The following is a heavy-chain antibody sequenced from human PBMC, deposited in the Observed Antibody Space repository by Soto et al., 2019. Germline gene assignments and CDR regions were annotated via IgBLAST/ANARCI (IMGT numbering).Heavy chain of an antibody. D-gene: IGHD2-21*01. V-gene: IGHV3-9*01. CDR1: GFTFDDYA. CDR3: AKDVSGLVAYYYYGMDV. J-gene: IGHJ6*02. Sequence: PGGSLRLSCAASGFTFDDYAMHWVRQAPGKGLEWVSGISWNSGSIGYADSVKGRFTISRDNAKNSLYLQMNSLRAEDTALYYCAKDVSGLVAYYYYGMDVWGQGTTVTVSS. CDR2: ISWNSGSI.